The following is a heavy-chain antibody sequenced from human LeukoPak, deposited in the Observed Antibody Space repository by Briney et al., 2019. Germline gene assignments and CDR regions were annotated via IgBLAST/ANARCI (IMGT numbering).Heavy chain of an antibody. Sequence: SETLSLTCTVSGGSISSYYWSWIRQPPGKGLEWIGYIYYSGSTNYNPSLKSRVTISVDTSKNQFSLKLSSVTAADTAVYYCARGPPLSPDYGILTGYYNFAYWGQGTLVTVSS. J-gene: IGHJ4*02. D-gene: IGHD3-9*01. CDR2: IYYSGST. CDR3: ARGPPLSPDYGILTGYYNFAY. CDR1: GGSISSYY. V-gene: IGHV4-59*12.